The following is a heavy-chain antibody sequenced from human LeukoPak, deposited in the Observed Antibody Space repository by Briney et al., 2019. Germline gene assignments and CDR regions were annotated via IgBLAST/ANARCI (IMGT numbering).Heavy chain of an antibody. D-gene: IGHD3-10*01. V-gene: IGHV3-73*01. CDR1: GFTFSGSA. CDR2: IRSTANGYAT. CDR3: TRNYYGSGSYADFDY. Sequence: GGSLRLSCAASGFTFSGSALHWVRQASGKGLEWVGRIRSTANGYATAYAASVKGRFTISRDDSKNTAYLQMDGLKTEDTAVYYCTRNYYGSGSYADFDYWGQGTLVTVSS. J-gene: IGHJ4*02.